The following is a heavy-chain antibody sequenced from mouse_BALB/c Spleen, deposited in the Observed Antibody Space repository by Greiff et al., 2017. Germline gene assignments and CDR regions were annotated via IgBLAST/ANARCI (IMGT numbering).Heavy chain of an antibody. CDR3: ARYDYDGVYFDY. D-gene: IGHD2-4*01. Sequence: ESGPGLVKPSQSLSLTCSVTGYSITSGYYWNWIRQFPGNKLEWMGYISYSGSTSYNPSLKSRISITRDTSKNQFFLQLNSVTTEDTATYYCARYDYDGVYFDYWGQGTTLTVSS. CDR1: GYSITSGYY. J-gene: IGHJ2*01. V-gene: IGHV3-2*02. CDR2: ISYSGST.